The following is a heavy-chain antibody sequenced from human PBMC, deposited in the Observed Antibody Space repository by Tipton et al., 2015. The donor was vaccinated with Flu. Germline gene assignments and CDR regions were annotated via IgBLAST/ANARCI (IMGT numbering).Heavy chain of an antibody. V-gene: IGHV4-59*01. CDR3: ARQFYRNYWDWYFDL. CDR2: IHYSGST. J-gene: IGHJ2*01. CDR1: GGSISGNY. Sequence: TLSLTCTVSGGSISGNYWNWIRQPPGRGLEWIGYIHYSGSTNFNPSLKSRASISVDASKNQFSLRLSSVTAADTAVYYCARQFYRNYWDWYFDLWGRGTLVTVSS. D-gene: IGHD4-11*01.